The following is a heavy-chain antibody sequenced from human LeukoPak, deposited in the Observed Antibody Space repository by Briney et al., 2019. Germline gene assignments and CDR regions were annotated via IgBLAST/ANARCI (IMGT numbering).Heavy chain of an antibody. CDR2: IIPIFGTA. V-gene: IGHV1-69*13. CDR3: ALGKHYYDSSGYYHIDY. J-gene: IGHJ4*02. D-gene: IGHD3-22*01. CDR1: GGTFSSYA. Sequence: SVKVSCTASGGTFSSYAISWVRQAPGQGLEWMGGIIPIFGTANYAQKFQGRVTITADESTSTAYMELSSLRSEDTAVYYCALGKHYYDSSGYYHIDYWGQGTLVTVSS.